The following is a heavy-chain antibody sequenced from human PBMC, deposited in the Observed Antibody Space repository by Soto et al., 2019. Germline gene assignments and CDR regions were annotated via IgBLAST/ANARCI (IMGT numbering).Heavy chain of an antibody. V-gene: IGHV4-31*03. Sequence: QVQLQESGPRLVKPSQTLSLTCTVSGGPIINGDSYLNWIRQHPEKGLEWMGYINYRGTTNYNPDLKSRILISIDTCKNQFSLRLTSVTAADTAVYYCARDAPGVAPYWGQGTLVTVSS. CDR3: ARDAPGVAPY. J-gene: IGHJ4*02. CDR2: INYRGTT. CDR1: GGPIINGDSY. D-gene: IGHD2-15*01.